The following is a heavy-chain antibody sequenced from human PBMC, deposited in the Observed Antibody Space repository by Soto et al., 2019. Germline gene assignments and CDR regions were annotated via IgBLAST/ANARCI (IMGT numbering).Heavy chain of an antibody. CDR3: ARMGVGYCSGGSCYSAWFDP. Sequence: QVTLKESGPVLVKPTETLTLTCTVSGFPLSNARMGVSWIRQPPGKALEWLAHIFSNDEKSYSTSLKSRLTISKDTSKSQVVLTMTNMDPVDTATYYCARMGVGYCSGGSCYSAWFDPWGQGTLVTVSS. V-gene: IGHV2-26*01. J-gene: IGHJ5*02. CDR1: GFPLSNARMG. CDR2: IFSNDEK. D-gene: IGHD2-15*01.